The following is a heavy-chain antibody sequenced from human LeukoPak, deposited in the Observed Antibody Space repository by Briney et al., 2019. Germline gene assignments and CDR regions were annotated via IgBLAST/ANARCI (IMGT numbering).Heavy chain of an antibody. CDR2: INPGGSSI. V-gene: IGHV3-74*01. Sequence: GGSLRLSCAASGFTFSSYWMHWVRQVPGKGLVWVARINPGGSSITYADSVKGRFTISRDNAKNTLYLQMDSLRAEDTGVYYCARSNQADDYWGRGTLVTVSS. D-gene: IGHD1-14*01. CDR3: ARSNQADDY. J-gene: IGHJ4*02. CDR1: GFTFSSYW.